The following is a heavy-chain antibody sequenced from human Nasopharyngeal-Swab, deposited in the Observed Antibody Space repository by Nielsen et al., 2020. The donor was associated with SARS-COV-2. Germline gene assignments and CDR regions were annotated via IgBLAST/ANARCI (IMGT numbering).Heavy chain of an antibody. V-gene: IGHV3-48*03. CDR3: ARGREGKDYYGMDV. Sequence: GESLKISCAASGFTFSSYEMNWVRQAPGKGLEWVSYISSSGSTIYYADSVKGRFTISRDNAKNSLYLQMNSLRAEDTAVYYCARGREGKDYYGMDVWGQGTTVTVSS. CDR1: GFTFSSYE. J-gene: IGHJ6*02. CDR2: ISSSGSTI.